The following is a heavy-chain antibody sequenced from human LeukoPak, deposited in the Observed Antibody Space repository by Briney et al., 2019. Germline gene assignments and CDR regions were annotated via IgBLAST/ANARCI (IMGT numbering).Heavy chain of an antibody. J-gene: IGHJ4*02. CDR1: GGSISSGSYY. V-gene: IGHV4-61*02. D-gene: IGHD4-17*01. CDR2: IYTSGST. CDR3: ARDKVDGAVDYVTS. Sequence: SETLSLTCTVSGGSISSGSYYWSWIRQPAGKGLEWIGRIYTSGSTNYNPSLKSRVTISVDTSKNQFSLKLSSVTAADTAVYYCARDKVDGAVDYVTSWGQGTLVTVSS.